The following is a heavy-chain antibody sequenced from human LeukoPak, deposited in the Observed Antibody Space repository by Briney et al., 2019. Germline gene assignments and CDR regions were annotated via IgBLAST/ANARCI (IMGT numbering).Heavy chain of an antibody. D-gene: IGHD3-22*01. CDR2: ISGSGGST. CDR1: GFTFRSYG. V-gene: IGHV3-23*01. CDR3: ARTTYYYDTPHFDY. Sequence: GGSLRLSCAAAGFTFRSYGMSWVRQAPGKGLEWVSGISGSGGSTYYADSVKGRFTISRDNSKNTLYLQMNSLRAEDTAVYYCARTTYYYDTPHFDYWGQGTLVTVSS. J-gene: IGHJ4*02.